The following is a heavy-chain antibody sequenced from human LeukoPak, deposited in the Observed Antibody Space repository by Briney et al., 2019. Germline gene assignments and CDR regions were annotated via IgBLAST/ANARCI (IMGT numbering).Heavy chain of an antibody. J-gene: IGHJ4*02. CDR1: GFTFSSYE. Sequence: GGSLRLSCAASGFTFSSYEMNWVRQAPGKGLEWISYISSSGSTMYYADSVKGRFTISRDNAKNSLYLQMNSLRAEDTAVYYCAKDKKQWQSDYWGQGTLVTVSS. D-gene: IGHD6-19*01. CDR2: ISSSGSTM. CDR3: AKDKKQWQSDY. V-gene: IGHV3-48*03.